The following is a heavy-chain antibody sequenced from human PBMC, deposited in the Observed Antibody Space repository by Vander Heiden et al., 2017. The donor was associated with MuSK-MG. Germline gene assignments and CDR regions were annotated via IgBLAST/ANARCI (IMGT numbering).Heavy chain of an antibody. V-gene: IGHV3-30*04. CDR1: GFPFRSYA. Sequence: QVQLVESGGGVVQPGRSLRLSCAASGFPFRSYAMNWVRQTPGKGLEWVAVRSYDGSNNYYADSVKGRFTISRDNSKSTLYVQLSSLRVEDTAVYYCARGNYDYAAGYYIYWYFDLWGRGTLVTVSS. CDR3: ARGNYDYAAGYYIYWYFDL. J-gene: IGHJ2*01. CDR2: RSYDGSNN. D-gene: IGHD3-9*01.